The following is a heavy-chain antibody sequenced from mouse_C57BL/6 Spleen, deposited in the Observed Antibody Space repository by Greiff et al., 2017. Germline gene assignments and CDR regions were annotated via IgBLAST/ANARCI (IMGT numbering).Heavy chain of an antibody. Sequence: VQLKQSGPELVKPGASVKISCKASGYSFTGYYMNWVKQSPEKSLEWIGEINPSTGGTTYNQKFKAKATLTVDKSSSTAYMQLKSLTSEDSAVYYCARFGVGATGYYAMDYWGQGTSVTVSS. CDR3: ARFGVGATGYYAMDY. CDR2: INPSTGGT. J-gene: IGHJ4*01. CDR1: GYSFTGYY. D-gene: IGHD1-1*01. V-gene: IGHV1-42*01.